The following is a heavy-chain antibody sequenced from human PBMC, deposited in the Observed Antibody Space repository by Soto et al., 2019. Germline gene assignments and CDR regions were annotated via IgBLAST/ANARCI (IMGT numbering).Heavy chain of an antibody. CDR3: TRGYSSSWYGPRADY. CDR2: IRSKAYGGTT. D-gene: IGHD6-13*01. Sequence: GGSLRLSCTASGFTFGDYAMSLFRQAPGKGLEWVGFIRSKAYGGTTEYAASVKGRFTISRDDSKSIAYLQMNSLKTEDTAVYYCTRGYSSSWYGPRADYWGQGTLVTVSS. CDR1: GFTFGDYA. J-gene: IGHJ4*02. V-gene: IGHV3-49*03.